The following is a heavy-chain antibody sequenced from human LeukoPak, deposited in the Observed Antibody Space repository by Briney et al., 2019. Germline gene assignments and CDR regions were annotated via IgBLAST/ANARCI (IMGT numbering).Heavy chain of an antibody. Sequence: ASVKVSCKASGYTFPSYFMHWVRQAPGQGLEWMGIINPTGGSTTYAQKFQGRVSMTRDTSTSTVYMELSSLRSDDTAVYYCARTAARRFDYWGQGTLVTVSS. CDR1: GYTFPSYF. D-gene: IGHD6-6*01. J-gene: IGHJ4*02. CDR2: INPTGGST. V-gene: IGHV1-46*01. CDR3: ARTAARRFDY.